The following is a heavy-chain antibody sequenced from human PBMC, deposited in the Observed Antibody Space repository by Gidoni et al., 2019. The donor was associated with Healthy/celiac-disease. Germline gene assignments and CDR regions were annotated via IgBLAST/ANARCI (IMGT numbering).Heavy chain of an antibody. D-gene: IGHD1-26*01. Sequence: EVQLMESGGGLVQPGGSLGLSCSASGFTLSRYAMGRGRKAPGKGLEWVSANSGSGGSTYYADSVKCRFTISRDNSRNTLYLQINSLRAEDTGVYYCAKARWDDGWGQGTLVTVSS. CDR2: NSGSGGST. CDR3: AKARWDDG. J-gene: IGHJ4*02. CDR1: GFTLSRYA. V-gene: IGHV3-23*01.